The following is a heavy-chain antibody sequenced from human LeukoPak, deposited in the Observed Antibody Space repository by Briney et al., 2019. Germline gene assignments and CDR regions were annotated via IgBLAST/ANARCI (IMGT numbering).Heavy chain of an antibody. CDR3: ARLGEDTALSN. J-gene: IGHJ4*02. CDR2: IFYSGST. D-gene: IGHD5-18*01. Sequence: SETLSLTCTVSGGSISTSNYYWGWIRQPPGKGLEWIGNIFYSGSTYYSPSLRSRVTISLDTSRNQFSLKLNSVTAADTAVYYCARLGEDTALSNWGQGTLVTVSS. CDR1: GGSISTSNYY. V-gene: IGHV4-39*07.